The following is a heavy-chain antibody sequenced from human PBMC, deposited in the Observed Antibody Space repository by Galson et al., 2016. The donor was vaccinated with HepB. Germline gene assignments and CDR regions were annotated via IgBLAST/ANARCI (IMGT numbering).Heavy chain of an antibody. J-gene: IGHJ6*03. CDR3: ARDYSSSWPRDDYYYYYMDV. Sequence: SETLSLTCTVSGGSISSYYWSWIRQLPGKGLEWIGYIYYSGSTNYNPSLKSRVTISVDTSKNQFSLKLSSVTAADTAVYYCARDYSSSWPRDDYYYYYMDVWGKGTTVTVSS. D-gene: IGHD6-13*01. CDR1: GGSISSYY. V-gene: IGHV4-59*01. CDR2: IYYSGST.